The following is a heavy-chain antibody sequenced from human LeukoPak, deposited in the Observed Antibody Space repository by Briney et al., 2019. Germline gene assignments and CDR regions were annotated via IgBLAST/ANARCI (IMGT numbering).Heavy chain of an antibody. V-gene: IGHV3-33*01. CDR3: ARDLEDIVVVPAAGGMDV. J-gene: IGHJ6*02. Sequence: GGSLRLSCAAPGFTFSSYGMHWVRQAPGKGLEWVAVIWYDGSSKYYADSVEGRFTISRDNSKNTLYLQMNSLRAEDTAVYYCARDLEDIVVVPAAGGMDVWGQGTTVTVSS. CDR1: GFTFSSYG. CDR2: IWYDGSSK. D-gene: IGHD2-2*01.